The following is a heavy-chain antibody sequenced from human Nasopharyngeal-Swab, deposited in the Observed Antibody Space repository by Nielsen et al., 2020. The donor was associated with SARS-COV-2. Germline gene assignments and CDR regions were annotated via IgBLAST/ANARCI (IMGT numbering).Heavy chain of an antibody. CDR1: GFTFSSYS. J-gene: IGHJ5*02. D-gene: IGHD3-3*01. V-gene: IGHV3-48*01. Sequence: GESLKISYAASGFTFSSYSMNWVRQAPGKGLEWVSYISRSSSTIYYADSVKGRFTISRDNAKNSLYLQMNSLRAEDTAVYYCARDQGVNYDFWSGYNNWFDPWGQGTLVTVSS. CDR2: ISRSSSTI. CDR3: ARDQGVNYDFWSGYNNWFDP.